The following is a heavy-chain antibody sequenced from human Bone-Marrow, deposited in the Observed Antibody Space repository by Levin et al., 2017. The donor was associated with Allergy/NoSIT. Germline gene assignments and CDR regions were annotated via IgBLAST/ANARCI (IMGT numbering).Heavy chain of an antibody. J-gene: IGHJ2*01. CDR3: ARVSAVPGTRSWYFDL. CDR1: GFTFSLYW. Sequence: GESLKISCAASGFTFSLYWMHWVRQAPGKGLVWVSRMKSDGSSTTYADSVMGRFTISRDNGKNTLYLQMNSLRAEDTAVYYCARVSAVPGTRSWYFDLWGRGTLVTVSS. V-gene: IGHV3-74*01. CDR2: MKSDGSST. D-gene: IGHD6-19*01.